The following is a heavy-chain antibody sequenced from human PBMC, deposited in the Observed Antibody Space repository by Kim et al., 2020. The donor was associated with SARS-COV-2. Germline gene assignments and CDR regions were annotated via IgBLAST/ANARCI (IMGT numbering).Heavy chain of an antibody. D-gene: IGHD5-18*01. CDR2: IYYSGNS. CDR1: GGSVSSTIYY. Sequence: SETLSLTCTVSGGSVSSTIYYWGWIRQPPGKGLEWIGRIYYSGNSIYNPSLESRVTISIHTSEHQFSLRLTSVTAADTAVYFCARVAGFSYDSYYFDYWGQGTPVTVSP. J-gene: IGHJ4*02. V-gene: IGHV4-39*07. CDR3: ARVAGFSYDSYYFDY.